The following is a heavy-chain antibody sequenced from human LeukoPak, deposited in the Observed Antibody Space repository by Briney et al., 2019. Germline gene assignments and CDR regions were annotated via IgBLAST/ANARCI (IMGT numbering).Heavy chain of an antibody. CDR1: GGSISSGGYY. CDR3: RMATIPRSLDY. V-gene: IGHV4-30-2*01. J-gene: IGHJ4*02. D-gene: IGHD5-24*01. Sequence: SQTLSLTCTVSGGSISSGGYYWSWIRQPPGKGLEWIGEINHSGSTNYNPSLKSRVTISVDTSKNQFSLKLSSVTAADTAVYYCRMATIPRSLDYWGQGTLVTVSS. CDR2: INHSGST.